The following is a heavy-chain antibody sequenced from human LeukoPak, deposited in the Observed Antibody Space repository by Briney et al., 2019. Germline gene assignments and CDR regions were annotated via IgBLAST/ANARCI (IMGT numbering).Heavy chain of an antibody. D-gene: IGHD3-16*01. CDR3: AKDGGVTHYYYYMDV. CDR1: GFTFSDNA. CDR2: ISGGGEAT. Sequence: GGSLRLSCAASGFTFSDNAMTWVRQTPGKGLEWVSTISGGGEATWYADSVKGRFTISRDNYKSTLYLQMNSQRAEDTAVYYCAKDGGVTHYYYYMDVWGKGTTVTVSS. V-gene: IGHV3-23*01. J-gene: IGHJ6*03.